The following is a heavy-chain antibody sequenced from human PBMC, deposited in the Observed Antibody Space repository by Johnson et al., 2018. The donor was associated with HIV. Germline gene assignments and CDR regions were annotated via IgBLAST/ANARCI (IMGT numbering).Heavy chain of an antibody. J-gene: IGHJ3*02. Sequence: VQLVESGGGLVQPGGSLRLSCAASGFTFRSYWMSWVRQAPGKGLEWVATIKQDGSERYHVDSVKGRFTISRDNSKNTLYLQMNSLRAEDTAVYFCASSGSESYYWDLGTNALIIWGQGTMVTVSS. D-gene: IGHD1-26*01. CDR2: IKQDGSER. V-gene: IGHV3-7*01. CDR1: GFTFRSYW. CDR3: ASSGSESYYWDLGTNALII.